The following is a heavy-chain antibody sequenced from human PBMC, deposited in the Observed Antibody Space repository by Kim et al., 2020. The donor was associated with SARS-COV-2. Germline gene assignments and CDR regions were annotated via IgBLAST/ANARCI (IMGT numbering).Heavy chain of an antibody. J-gene: IGHJ3*02. CDR3: ARPPRGISRRAFDI. Sequence: SETLSLTCTVSGASIGTTNYFWGWIRQSPGKGLEWLGTISFSGTTYYNPSFESRVTISIDTSRNQFSLKLSSVTAADTAVYYCARPPRGISRRAFDIWGKGTLVTVSS. CDR2: ISFSGTT. CDR1: GASIGTTNYF. V-gene: IGHV4-39*01. D-gene: IGHD3-3*01.